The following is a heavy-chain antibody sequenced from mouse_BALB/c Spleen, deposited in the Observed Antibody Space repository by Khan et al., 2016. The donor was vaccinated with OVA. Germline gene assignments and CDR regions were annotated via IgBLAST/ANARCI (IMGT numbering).Heavy chain of an antibody. J-gene: IGHJ3*01. D-gene: IGHD2-1*01. V-gene: IGHV1S132*01. CDR2: IFPGTGTT. CDR3: AMFYCGNYEFVY. CDR1: GYTFPSYW. Sequence: QVQLQQSGAELVKPGASVKLSCKTSGYTFPSYWIQWVKQRPGQGLGWIGQIFPGTGTTYYNENFKDKATLTVDTSSSTAYMQLTSLTSADSAVLFGAMFYCGNYEFVYWGQGTLVTVSP.